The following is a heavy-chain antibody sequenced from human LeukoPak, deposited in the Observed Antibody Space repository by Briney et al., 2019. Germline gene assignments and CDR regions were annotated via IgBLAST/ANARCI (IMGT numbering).Heavy chain of an antibody. J-gene: IGHJ4*02. V-gene: IGHV4-61*01. Sequence: SETLSLTCTVSGGSISSSSYYWGWIRQPPGKGLEWIGYIYYTGSTNYNPSLRSRVTITVDTSKNQFSLKLSSVTAADTAVYYCARDRDYGDYGAFDYWGQGALVTVSS. CDR3: ARDRDYGDYGAFDY. CDR2: IYYTGST. CDR1: GGSISSSSYY. D-gene: IGHD4-17*01.